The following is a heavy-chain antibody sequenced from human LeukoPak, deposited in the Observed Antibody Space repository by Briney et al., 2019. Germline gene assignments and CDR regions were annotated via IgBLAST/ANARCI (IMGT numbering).Heavy chain of an antibody. CDR3: ARGIRGYCSSTSCYPFDP. D-gene: IGHD2-2*01. J-gene: IGHJ5*02. V-gene: IGHV3-21*01. CDR1: GFTFSSYS. CDR2: ISSSSSYI. Sequence: GGSLRLSRAASGFTFSSYSMNWVRQAPGKGLEWVSSISSSSSYIYYADSVKGRFTISRDNAKNSLYLQMNSLRAEDTAVYYCARGIRGYCSSTSCYPFDPWGQGTLVTVSS.